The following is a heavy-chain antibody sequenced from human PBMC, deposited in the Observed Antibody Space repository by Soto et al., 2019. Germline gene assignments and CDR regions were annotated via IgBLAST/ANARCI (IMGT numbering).Heavy chain of an antibody. Sequence: SETLSLTCAVYGGSFSGYYWSWIRQPPGKGLEWIGEINHSGSTNYNPSLKSRVTISVDTSKNQFSLKLSSVTAADTAVYYCARGLRYGYVNWNYAAPRSFEPWGQGTLVTVSS. V-gene: IGHV4-34*01. CDR2: INHSGST. J-gene: IGHJ5*02. CDR3: ARGLRYGYVNWNYAAPRSFEP. D-gene: IGHD1-7*01. CDR1: GGSFSGYY.